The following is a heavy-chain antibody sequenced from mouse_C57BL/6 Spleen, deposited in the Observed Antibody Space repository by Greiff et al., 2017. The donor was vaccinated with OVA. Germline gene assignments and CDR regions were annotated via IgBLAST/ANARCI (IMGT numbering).Heavy chain of an antibody. CDR2: LNPSTGGT. D-gene: IGHD4-1*01. V-gene: IGHV1-42*01. J-gene: IGHJ3*01. CDR1: GYSFTGYY. CDR3: ARSGIAY. Sequence: VQLQQSGPALVKPGASVQISCKASGYSFTGYYMNWVKQRPYKSLEWIGALNPSTGGTTYNQKFKAKATLTVDKSSSTAYMQLKSLTSEDSAVYYCARSGIAYWGQGTLVTVSA.